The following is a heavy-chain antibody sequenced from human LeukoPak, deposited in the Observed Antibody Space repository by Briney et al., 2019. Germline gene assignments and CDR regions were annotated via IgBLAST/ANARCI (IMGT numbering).Heavy chain of an antibody. CDR3: ARVRYYGSGGVEN. CDR2: ISGDDDNT. D-gene: IGHD3-10*01. J-gene: IGHJ4*02. Sequence: PGRSLKLSCAASGFTFSSFAMSWVRQAPGKGLEWVSVISGDDDNTYYADSVKGRFTISRDNAKNSPYLQMNSLRAEDTAVYYCARVRYYGSGGVENWGQGTLVTVSS. V-gene: IGHV3-23*01. CDR1: GFTFSSFA.